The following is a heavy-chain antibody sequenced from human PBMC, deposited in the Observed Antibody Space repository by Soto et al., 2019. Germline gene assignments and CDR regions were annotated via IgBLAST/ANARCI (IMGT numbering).Heavy chain of an antibody. CDR1: GFTFSDHY. CDR2: TRHKADGYTT. Sequence: EVQLVESGGGLVQPGGSLRLSCAASGFTFSDHYMDWVRQAPGKGLEWVGRTRHKADGYTTEYPASVKGRLTISRDDSKNSLYLHMNSLKTEDTAVYYCAMLWDRWFDAWGQGILITVSS. V-gene: IGHV3-72*01. CDR3: AMLWDRWFDA. J-gene: IGHJ5*02. D-gene: IGHD1-26*01.